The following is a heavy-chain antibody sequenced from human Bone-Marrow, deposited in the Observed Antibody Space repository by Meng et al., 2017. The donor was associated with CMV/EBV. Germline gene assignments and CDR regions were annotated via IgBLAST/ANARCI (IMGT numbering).Heavy chain of an antibody. CDR2: IIPILGIA. D-gene: IGHD5-12*01. Sequence: SVKVSCKASGGTFSSYAISWVRQAPGQGLEWMGGIIPILGIANYAQKFQGRVTITADKSTSTAYMELSSLRSEDTAVYYCAREVDIGYYCDYWGQGTLVTVYS. J-gene: IGHJ4*02. CDR3: AREVDIGYYCDY. CDR1: GGTFSSYA. V-gene: IGHV1-69*10.